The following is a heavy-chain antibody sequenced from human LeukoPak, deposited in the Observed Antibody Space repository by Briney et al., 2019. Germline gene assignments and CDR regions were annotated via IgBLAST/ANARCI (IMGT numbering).Heavy chain of an antibody. CDR3: ARGVTSDWYFDV. V-gene: IGHV4-4*07. J-gene: IGHJ2*01. Sequence: SETLSLTCTVSGGSISGYYWSWIRQAAGERLEYIGRIYITGSTNYNPSLKSRVTMSIDENQFSLKLNSVTAADTAVYYCARGVTSDWYFDVWGRGTLVTVSS. CDR2: IYITGST. CDR1: GGSISGYY. D-gene: IGHD4-11*01.